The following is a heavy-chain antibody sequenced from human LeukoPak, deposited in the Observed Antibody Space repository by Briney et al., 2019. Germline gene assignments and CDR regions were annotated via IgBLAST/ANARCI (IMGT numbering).Heavy chain of an antibody. V-gene: IGHV3-33*01. CDR3: ASDRGGYERGGYFDY. CDR2: IWYDGSNK. D-gene: IGHD5-12*01. CDR1: GFSFRSYG. J-gene: IGHJ4*02. Sequence: PGSSLRLSCAASGFSFRSYGMHWVRQAPGKGLEGVAVIWYDGSNKYYADSVERRFTISRDNSKNTLYLQMNSLRAEDTAVYYCASDRGGYERGGYFDYWGQGTLVTVSS.